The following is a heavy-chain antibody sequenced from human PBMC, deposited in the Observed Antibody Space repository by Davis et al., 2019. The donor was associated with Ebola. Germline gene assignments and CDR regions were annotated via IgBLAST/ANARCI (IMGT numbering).Heavy chain of an antibody. CDR3: ARERYYYDSSGYYDY. V-gene: IGHV3-21*01. J-gene: IGHJ4*02. CDR1: GFTFSSYS. CDR2: ISSSSSHI. D-gene: IGHD3-22*01. Sequence: GGSLRLSCAASGFTFSSYSMNWVRQAPGKGLEWVSFISSSSSHIYYADSVKGRFTISRDNAKNSLYLQMNSLRAEDTAVYYCARERYYYDSSGYYDYWGQGTLVTVSS.